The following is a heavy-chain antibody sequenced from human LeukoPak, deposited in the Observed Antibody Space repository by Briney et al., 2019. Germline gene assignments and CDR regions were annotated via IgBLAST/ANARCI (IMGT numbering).Heavy chain of an antibody. V-gene: IGHV3-30-3*01. CDR3: ARGRYYYDSSGYYRGYYFDY. J-gene: IGHJ4*02. CDR2: ISYDGSNK. CDR1: GFTFSSYA. D-gene: IGHD3-22*01. Sequence: GGSLRLSCAASGFTFSSYAMHWVRQAPGKGLEWVAVISYDGSNKYYADSVKGRFTISRDNSKDTLYLQMNSLRAEDTAVYYCARGRYYYDSSGYYRGYYFDYWGQGTLVTVSS.